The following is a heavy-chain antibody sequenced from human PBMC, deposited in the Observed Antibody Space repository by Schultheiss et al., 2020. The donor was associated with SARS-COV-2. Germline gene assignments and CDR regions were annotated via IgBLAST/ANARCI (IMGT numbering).Heavy chain of an antibody. J-gene: IGHJ2*01. CDR2: ISSSSSYI. V-gene: IGHV3-21*01. D-gene: IGHD6-13*01. CDR1: GFTFSSYS. CDR3: ARGPGIAAAGRYFDL. Sequence: GGSLRLSCAASGFTFSSYSMNWVRQAPGKGLEWVSSISSSSSYIYYADSVKGRFTISRDNAKNSLYLQMNSLRAEYTAVYYCARGPGIAAAGRYFDLWGRGGLVTVAS.